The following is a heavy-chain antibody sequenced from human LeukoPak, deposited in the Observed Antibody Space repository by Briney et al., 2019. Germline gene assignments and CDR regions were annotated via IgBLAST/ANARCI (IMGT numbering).Heavy chain of an antibody. D-gene: IGHD3-10*01. J-gene: IGHJ4*02. CDR3: AKDSAGDYYGSGGKGFDY. V-gene: IGHV3-30*18. CDR1: GFTFSSYG. CDR2: ISCDGSNK. Sequence: PGRSLRLSCAASGFTFSSYGMHWVRQAPGKGLEWVAVISCDGSNKYYADSVKGRFTISRDDSKNTLYLQMNSLRAEDTAVYYCAKDSAGDYYGSGGKGFDYWGQGTLVTVSS.